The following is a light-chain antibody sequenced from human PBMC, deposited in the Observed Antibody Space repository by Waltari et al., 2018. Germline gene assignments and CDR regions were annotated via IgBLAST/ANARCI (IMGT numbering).Light chain of an antibody. J-gene: IGLJ2*01. Sequence: QSALTQPASVSGSPGQSNTISCTGTSSDVGSYYLVSWYQQHPGQAPKLIIYEGTKRPSGVSNRLSGSKSANTASLTISGLQAEDEADYYCCSYAGSSTLVFGGGTKLTVL. CDR2: EGT. V-gene: IGLV2-23*01. CDR1: SSDVGSYYL. CDR3: CSYAGSSTLV.